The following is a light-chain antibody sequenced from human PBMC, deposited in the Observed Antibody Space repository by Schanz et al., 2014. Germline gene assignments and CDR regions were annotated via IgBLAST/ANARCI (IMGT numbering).Light chain of an antibody. J-gene: IGKJ1*01. CDR3: QQYYTTLGWT. CDR2: WAS. V-gene: IGKV4-1*01. Sequence: DIVMTQSPESLAVSLGERATINCRSSQNILYRSNNKNYLAWFQQKPGQPPKLLIYWASTRESGVPDRFSGSGSGTDFALTISRLQAEDVAVYYCQQYYTTLGWTFGQGTKVEIK. CDR1: QNILYRSNNKNY.